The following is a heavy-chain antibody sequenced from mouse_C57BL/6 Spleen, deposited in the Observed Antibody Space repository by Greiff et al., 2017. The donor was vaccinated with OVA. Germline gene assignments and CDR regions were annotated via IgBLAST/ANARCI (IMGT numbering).Heavy chain of an antibody. CDR1: GFNIKDDY. CDR3: TTLGSGTDFDY. J-gene: IGHJ2*01. CDR2: IDPENGDT. D-gene: IGHD3-2*02. Sequence: VQLQQSGAELVRPGASVKLSCTASGFNIKDDYMHWVKQRPEQGLEWIGWIDPENGDTEYASKFQGKATITADTSSNTAYLQLSSLTSEDTAVYYCTTLGSGTDFDYWGQGTTLTVSS. V-gene: IGHV14-4*01.